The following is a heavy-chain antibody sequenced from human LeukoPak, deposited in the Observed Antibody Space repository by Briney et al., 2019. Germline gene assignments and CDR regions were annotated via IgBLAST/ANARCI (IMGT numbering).Heavy chain of an antibody. CDR3: ASTTYYYDSSGYHGWFDP. D-gene: IGHD3-22*01. J-gene: IGHJ5*02. CDR2: IYYSGST. Sequence: PSQTLSPTCTVSGGSISSGGYYWSWIRQHPGKGLEWIGYIYYSGSTYYNPSLKSRVTISVDTSKNQFSLKLSSVTAADTAVYYCASTTYYYDSSGYHGWFDPWGQGTLVTVSS. CDR1: GGSISSGGYY. V-gene: IGHV4-31*03.